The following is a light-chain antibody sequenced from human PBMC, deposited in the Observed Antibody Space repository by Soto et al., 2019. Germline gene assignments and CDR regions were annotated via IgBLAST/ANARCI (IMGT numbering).Light chain of an antibody. CDR1: QSVTSN. CDR3: QQYGSSLT. V-gene: IGKV3-15*01. J-gene: IGKJ4*01. CDR2: GAS. Sequence: EIVMTQSPATLSVSPGERATLSCRASQSVTSNLAWYQQKPGQAPRLLIYGASTRATGIPARFSGSGSGTEFTLTISSLQSEDFGVYYCQQYGSSLTFGGGTKVDIK.